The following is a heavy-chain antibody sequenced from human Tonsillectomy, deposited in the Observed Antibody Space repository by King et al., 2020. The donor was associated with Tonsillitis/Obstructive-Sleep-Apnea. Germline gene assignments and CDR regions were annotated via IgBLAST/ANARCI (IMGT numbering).Heavy chain of an antibody. CDR1: GYTFNGYY. Sequence: VQLVESGAEVKKPGASVKVSCKASGYTFNGYYMYWVRQAPGQGLEWMGRINPNSGGTKYAQKFQGRATMTRETSISTAYMELSRLRSDDTAVYYCATPPPTVGGVIHYYMDVWGKGTTVTVSS. CDR3: ATPPPTVGGVIHYYMDV. D-gene: IGHD3-16*01. J-gene: IGHJ6*03. CDR2: INPNSGGT. V-gene: IGHV1-2*06.